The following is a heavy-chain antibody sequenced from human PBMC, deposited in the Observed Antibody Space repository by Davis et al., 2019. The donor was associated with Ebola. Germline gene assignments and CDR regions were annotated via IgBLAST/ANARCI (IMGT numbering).Heavy chain of an antibody. D-gene: IGHD2-2*01. V-gene: IGHV1-69*13. CDR3: ARQDIVVVPAAIYYYYGMDV. CDR1: GGTFSSYA. Sequence: SVKVSCKASGGTFSSYAISWVRQAPGQGLEWMGGIIPIFGTANYAQKFQGRVTITADESTSTAYMELSSLRSEGRAVYYCARQDIVVVPAAIYYYYGMDVWGKGTTVTVSS. J-gene: IGHJ6*04. CDR2: IIPIFGTA.